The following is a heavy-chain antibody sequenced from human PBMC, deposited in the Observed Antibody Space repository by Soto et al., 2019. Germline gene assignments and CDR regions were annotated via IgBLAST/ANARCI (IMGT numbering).Heavy chain of an antibody. J-gene: IGHJ4*02. CDR1: GFTFRSYA. V-gene: IGHV3-30*04. CDR3: ARSRSGAVADSFDF. Sequence: GGSLRLSCAASGFTFRSYAIHWVRQAPGKGLEWVAVISRDGTNKYYVDSVKGRFTISRDNSKDTVYLQMNSLRDEDSAMFYCARSRSGAVADSFDFWGQGTLVTV. D-gene: IGHD3-10*01. CDR2: ISRDGTNK.